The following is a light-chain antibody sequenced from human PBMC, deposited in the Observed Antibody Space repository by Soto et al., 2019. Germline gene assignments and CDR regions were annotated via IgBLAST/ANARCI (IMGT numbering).Light chain of an antibody. V-gene: IGKV1-39*01. Sequence: DIQMTHSPSSLSASVGDRVTITCRASQSISSYLNWYQQKPGKAPKLLIYAASSLQSGVPSRFSGSGSGTEFTLTISSLQPDDFATYYCQQYNSYSPTFGQGTKVDIK. CDR2: AAS. CDR3: QQYNSYSPT. CDR1: QSISSY. J-gene: IGKJ1*01.